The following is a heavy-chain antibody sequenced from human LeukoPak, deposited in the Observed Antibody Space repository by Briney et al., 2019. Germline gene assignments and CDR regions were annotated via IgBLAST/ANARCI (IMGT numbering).Heavy chain of an antibody. CDR2: INHSGST. CDR3: ARGVVAATGFDY. CDR1: GGSISSSSYY. D-gene: IGHD2-15*01. J-gene: IGHJ4*02. Sequence: SETLSLTCTVSGGSISSSSYYWSWIRQPPGKGLEWIGEINHSGSTYYNPSLKSRVTISVDTSKNQFSLKLSSVTAADTAVYYCARGVVAATGFDYWGQGTLVTVSS. V-gene: IGHV4-39*07.